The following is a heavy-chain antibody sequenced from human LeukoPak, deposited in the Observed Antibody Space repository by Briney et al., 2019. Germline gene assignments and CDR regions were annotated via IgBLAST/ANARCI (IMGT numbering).Heavy chain of an antibody. CDR2: IYCSGST. Sequence: SETLSLTCTVSGGSISSYYWSWIRQPPGKGLEWIWYIYCSGSTNYNPSLKSRVTISVDTSKNQFSLKLSSGTAAETAFYYCARGREWFGEFQVGFDPWGQGTLVTVSS. V-gene: IGHV4-59*01. D-gene: IGHD3-10*01. CDR3: ARGREWFGEFQVGFDP. CDR1: GGSISSYY. J-gene: IGHJ5*02.